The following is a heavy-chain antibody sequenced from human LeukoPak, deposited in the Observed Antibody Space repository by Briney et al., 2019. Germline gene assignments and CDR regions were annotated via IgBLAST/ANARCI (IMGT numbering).Heavy chain of an antibody. CDR3: AKGGVPGTHYFDS. J-gene: IGHJ4*02. D-gene: IGHD6-19*01. CDR2: IGATGGGT. V-gene: IGHV3-23*01. Sequence: GGSLRLSCAASGFTFSSYAMGWVRQAPGKGPEWVSTIGATGGGTYYPGSVKGRFTISRESSKNTLYLQINSLRAEDTALYYCAKGGVPGTHYFDSWGQGTLVSVSS. CDR1: GFTFSSYA.